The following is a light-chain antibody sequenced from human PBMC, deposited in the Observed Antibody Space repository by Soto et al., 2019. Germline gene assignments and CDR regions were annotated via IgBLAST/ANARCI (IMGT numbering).Light chain of an antibody. CDR2: YAS. J-gene: IGKJ1*01. Sequence: DIQMTQSPSSLTAFVGDRVTITCRASQSVTTYLSWFQQKPGKAPELLIYYASTLRVAVPPRFSGSRSGTEFTLTINNLQPEDFAIYFCQQTYLMPWTFGQGTKV. CDR1: QSVTTY. V-gene: IGKV1-39*01. CDR3: QQTYLMPWT.